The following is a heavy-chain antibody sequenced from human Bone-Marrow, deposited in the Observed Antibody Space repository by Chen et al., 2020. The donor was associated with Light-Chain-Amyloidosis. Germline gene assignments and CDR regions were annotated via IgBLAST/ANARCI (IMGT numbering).Heavy chain of an antibody. V-gene: IGHV5-51*01. Sequence: EVQLEQSGPEVKKPGESLKISCKGSGYTFPNYWIGWVRQMPGKGLEWMGVIYPDDPDARYSPSFEGQGTDSADKSITTAYLQWRSLKASDTAMYYCARRRDGYNFDDWGQGTLVTVSS. CDR1: GYTFPNYW. D-gene: IGHD5-12*01. J-gene: IGHJ4*02. CDR3: ARRRDGYNFDD. CDR2: IYPDDPDA.